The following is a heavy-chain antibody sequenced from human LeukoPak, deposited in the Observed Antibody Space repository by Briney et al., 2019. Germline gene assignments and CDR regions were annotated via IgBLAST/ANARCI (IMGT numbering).Heavy chain of an antibody. CDR2: IIPIFGTA. CDR1: GGTFSSYA. CDR3: ARDPQSITIFGVDDAFDI. V-gene: IGHV1-69*05. J-gene: IGHJ3*02. Sequence: ASVKVSCKASGGTFSSYAISWVRQVPGQGLEWMGGIIPIFGTANYAQKFQGRVTITTDESTSTAYMELSSLRSEGTAVYYCARDPQSITIFGVDDAFDIWGQGTMVTVSS. D-gene: IGHD3-3*01.